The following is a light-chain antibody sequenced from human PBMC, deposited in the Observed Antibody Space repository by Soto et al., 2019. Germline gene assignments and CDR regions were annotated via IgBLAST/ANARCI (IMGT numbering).Light chain of an antibody. CDR3: QQSYSTPLT. V-gene: IGKV1-39*01. CDR2: AAS. J-gene: IGKJ4*01. CDR1: QSISSY. Sequence: DIQMTQSPSSLSASVGDRVTITCRASQSISSYLNWYQQKPGKAPKLLIYAASSLQSGVPSRFSGCGSGTDFTLTISSLQPEDFATYYWQQSYSTPLTFGGGTKVEIK.